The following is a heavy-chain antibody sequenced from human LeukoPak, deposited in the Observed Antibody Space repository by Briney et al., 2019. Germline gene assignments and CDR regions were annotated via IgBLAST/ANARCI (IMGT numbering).Heavy chain of an antibody. V-gene: IGHV3-23*01. CDR3: ARDRVWFGELLYPRAFDI. CDR1: GFTFSSYA. D-gene: IGHD3-10*01. J-gene: IGHJ3*02. Sequence: GGSLRLSCAASGFTFSSYAMSWVRQAPGKGLEWVSAISGSGGSTYYADSVKGRFTISRDNAKNSLYLQMNSLRAEDTAVYYCARDRVWFGELLYPRAFDIWGQGTMVTVSS. CDR2: ISGSGGST.